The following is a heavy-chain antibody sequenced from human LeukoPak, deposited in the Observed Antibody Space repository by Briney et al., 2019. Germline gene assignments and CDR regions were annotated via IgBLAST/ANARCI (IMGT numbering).Heavy chain of an antibody. Sequence: SETLSLTCAVYGGSFSGYYWSWIRQPPGKGLEWIGEINHSGSTNYNPSLKSRVTISVDTSKNQFSLKLSSVTAADTAVYYCARARAVADPFDYWGQGTLVTVSS. CDR3: ARARAVADPFDY. J-gene: IGHJ4*02. D-gene: IGHD6-19*01. CDR1: GGSFSGYY. CDR2: INHSGST. V-gene: IGHV4-34*01.